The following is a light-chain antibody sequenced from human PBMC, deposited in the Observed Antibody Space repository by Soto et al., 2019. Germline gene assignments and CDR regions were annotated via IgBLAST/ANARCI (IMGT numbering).Light chain of an antibody. Sequence: DIQMTQSPSSLSASVGDRVTITCRASQSISSYLNWYQQKPGKAPKLLIYAASSLQSGVPSRFRGSGSGTDFNLTISSLQPEDFATYYCQQANSFPLTFGGGTKVEIK. V-gene: IGKV1-39*01. J-gene: IGKJ4*01. CDR3: QQANSFPLT. CDR1: QSISSY. CDR2: AAS.